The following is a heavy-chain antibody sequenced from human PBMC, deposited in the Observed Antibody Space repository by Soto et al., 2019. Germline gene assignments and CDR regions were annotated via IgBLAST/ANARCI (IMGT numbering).Heavy chain of an antibody. CDR2: INAGNGKT. CDR1: GYTFISYA. V-gene: IGHV1-3*01. Sequence: ASVKVSCKASGYTFISYAMHWVRQAPGQNFEWMGWINAGNGKTNYSQQFQGRVTITRDTSASAAYMELSSLRSEDTAVYYCLVLRLLAPYWGQGTLVTVSS. CDR3: LVLRLLAPY. J-gene: IGHJ4*02. D-gene: IGHD3-9*01.